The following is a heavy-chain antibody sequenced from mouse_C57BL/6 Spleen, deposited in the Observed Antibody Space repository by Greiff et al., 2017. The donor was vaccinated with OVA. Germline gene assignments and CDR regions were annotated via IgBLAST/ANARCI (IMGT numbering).Heavy chain of an antibody. V-gene: IGHV1-59*01. Sequence: VQLQQPGAELVRPGPSVKLSCKASGYTFTSYWMHWVKQRPGQGLEWIGVIDPSDSYTNYNQKFKGKATLTVDTSSSTAYMQLSSLTSEDSAVYYCALLLRPHWYFDVWGTGTTVTVSS. D-gene: IGHD1-1*01. CDR1: GYTFTSYW. J-gene: IGHJ1*03. CDR3: ALLLRPHWYFDV. CDR2: IDPSDSYT.